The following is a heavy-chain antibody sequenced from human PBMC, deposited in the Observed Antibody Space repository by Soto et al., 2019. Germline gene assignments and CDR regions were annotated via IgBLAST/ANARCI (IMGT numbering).Heavy chain of an antibody. V-gene: IGHV3-15*07. CDR2: IKSKTDGGTT. CDR1: GFTFSNAW. Sequence: GGSLRLSCAASGFTFSNAWMNWVRQAPGKGLEWVGRIKSKTDGGTTDYAAPVKGRFTISRDDSKNTLYLQMNSLKTEDTAVYYCTPTLSSRGLAFDYWGQGTLVTVSS. J-gene: IGHJ4*02. CDR3: TPTLSSRGLAFDY. D-gene: IGHD5-12*01.